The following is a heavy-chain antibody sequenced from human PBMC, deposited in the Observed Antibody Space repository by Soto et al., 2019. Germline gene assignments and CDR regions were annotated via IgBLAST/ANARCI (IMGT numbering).Heavy chain of an antibody. CDR3: ARARPTGTLSYYYYGMDV. J-gene: IGHJ6*02. CDR2: IYYSGST. D-gene: IGHD1-1*01. CDR1: GGSISSGGYC. Sequence: SEALSLTCTVSGGSISSGGYCWSWIRQHPGKGLEWIGYIYYSGSTYYNPSLKSRVTISVDTSKNQFSLKLSSVTAADTAVYYCARARPTGTLSYYYYGMDVWGQATTVTVSS. V-gene: IGHV4-31*03.